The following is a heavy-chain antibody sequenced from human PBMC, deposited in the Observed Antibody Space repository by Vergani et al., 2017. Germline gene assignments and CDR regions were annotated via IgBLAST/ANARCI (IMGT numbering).Heavy chain of an antibody. V-gene: IGHV3-23*04. Sequence: EVQLVESGGGLVQPGRSLRLSCTASGFTFGDYAMSWFRQAPGKGLEWVSAISGSGGSTYYADSVKGRFTISRDNSKNTLYLQMNSLRAEDTAVYYCAKMGYYYDSSGYLDYWGQGTLVTVSS. CDR1: GFTFGDYA. D-gene: IGHD3-22*01. J-gene: IGHJ4*02. CDR2: ISGSGGST. CDR3: AKMGYYYDSSGYLDY.